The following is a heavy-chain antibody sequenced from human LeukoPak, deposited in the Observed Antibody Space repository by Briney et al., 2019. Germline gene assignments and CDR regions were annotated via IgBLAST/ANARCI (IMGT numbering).Heavy chain of an antibody. CDR3: ARAYPADI. CDR2: MNPNSGNT. Sequence: ASVKVSCKASGYHFISYTMSWVRQAPGQGLEWMGWMNPNSGNTGYAQKFQGRVTMTRNTSISTAYMELSSLRSEDTAVYYCARAYPADIWGQGTMVTVSS. CDR1: GYHFISYT. J-gene: IGHJ3*02. V-gene: IGHV1-8*01.